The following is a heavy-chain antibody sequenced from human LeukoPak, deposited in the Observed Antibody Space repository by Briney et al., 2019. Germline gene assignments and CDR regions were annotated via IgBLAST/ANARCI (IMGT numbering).Heavy chain of an antibody. CDR2: IYHSGST. CDR3: ARGGDNWKLENWFDP. D-gene: IGHD1-20*01. Sequence: SETLSLTCTVSGGSISSGGYYWSWIRQPPGKGLEWIGYIYHSGSTYYNPSLKSRVTISVDRSKNQFSLKLSSVTAADTAVYYCARGGDNWKLENWFDPWGQGTLVTVSS. J-gene: IGHJ5*02. CDR1: GGSISSGGYY. V-gene: IGHV4-30-2*01.